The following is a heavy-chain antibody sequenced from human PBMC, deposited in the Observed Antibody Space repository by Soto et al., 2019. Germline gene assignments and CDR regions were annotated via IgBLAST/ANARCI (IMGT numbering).Heavy chain of an antibody. Sequence: GASVKVSCKASGYTFTSYDINWVRQATGQGLEWMGWMNPNSGNTGYAQKFQGRVTMTRNTSISTAYMELSSLRSEDTAVYYCARSRRGHDFWSGYSTLFDYWGQGTLVTVSS. J-gene: IGHJ4*02. CDR2: MNPNSGNT. CDR3: ARSRRGHDFWSGYSTLFDY. D-gene: IGHD3-3*01. CDR1: GYTFTSYD. V-gene: IGHV1-8*01.